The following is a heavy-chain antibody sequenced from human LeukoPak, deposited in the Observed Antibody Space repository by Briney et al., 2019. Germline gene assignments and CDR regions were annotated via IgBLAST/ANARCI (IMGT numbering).Heavy chain of an antibody. D-gene: IGHD6-13*01. Sequence: GASVKVSCKASGYTFTSYGISWVRQAPGQGLEWMGGIIPIFGTANYAQKFQGRVTITADESTSTAYMELSSLRSEDTAVYYCARSPLRPYSSSPDYYYYYGMDVWGQGTTVTVSS. J-gene: IGHJ6*02. CDR1: GYTFTSYG. V-gene: IGHV1-69*13. CDR2: IIPIFGTA. CDR3: ARSPLRPYSSSPDYYYYYGMDV.